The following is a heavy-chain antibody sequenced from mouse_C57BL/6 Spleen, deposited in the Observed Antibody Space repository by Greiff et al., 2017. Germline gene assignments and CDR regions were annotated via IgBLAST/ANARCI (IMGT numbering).Heavy chain of an antibody. CDR3: ARSYYGTPCED. CDR2: LGPGSGST. J-gene: IGHJ2*01. CDR1: GYTFTDYY. V-gene: IGHV1-77*01. Sequence: VQLQQSGAELVKPGASVQISCKASGYTFTDYYITWVKQRPGQGLAWIGKLGPGSGSTYYNEKFKGQATLTADKSSSTAYMQLSSLTSEDSAVYFCARSYYGTPCEDWGQGTTLTVSA. D-gene: IGHD2-10*01.